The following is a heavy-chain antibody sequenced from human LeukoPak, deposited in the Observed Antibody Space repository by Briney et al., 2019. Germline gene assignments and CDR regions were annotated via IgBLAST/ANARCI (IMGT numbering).Heavy chain of an antibody. CDR1: GYIFTGYY. CDR2: INPNSGGT. D-gene: IGHD2-2*01. V-gene: IGHV1-2*06. CDR3: ARYCSSTSCYFS. J-gene: IGHJ4*02. Sequence: ASVKVSCKASGYIFTGYYMHWVRQAPGQGLEWMGRINPNSGGTNYAQKFQGRVTMTRDTSISTAYMELSRLRSDDTAVYYCARYCSSTSCYFSWGQGTLVTVSS.